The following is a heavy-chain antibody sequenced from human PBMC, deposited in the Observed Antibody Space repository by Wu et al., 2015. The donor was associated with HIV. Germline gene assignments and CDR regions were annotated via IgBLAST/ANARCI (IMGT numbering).Heavy chain of an antibody. CDR1: GGTFSSYA. J-gene: IGHJ5*02. Sequence: QIQLVQSGAEVKKPGSSVKVSCKASGGTFSSYAISWVRQAPGQGLEWMGGIIPIFGTANYAQKFQGRVTITADESTSTAYMELSSLRSEDTAVYYCARESGYDFWSGRGGPWFDPWGQGTLVTVSS. V-gene: IGHV1-69*12. D-gene: IGHD3-3*01. CDR3: ARESGYDFWSGRGGPWFDP. CDR2: IIPIFGTA.